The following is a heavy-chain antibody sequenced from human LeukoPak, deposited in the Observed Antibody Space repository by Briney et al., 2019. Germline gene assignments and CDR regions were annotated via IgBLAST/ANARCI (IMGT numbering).Heavy chain of an antibody. Sequence: VSVKVSCKASGYTFTSYFIHWVRQAPGQGLEWMGIINPSGRTTSYAQKFQGRVTMTRDTSTSTVYMELSSLRSEDTAVYYCARGESSTKFGYWGQGTLVTVSS. V-gene: IGHV1-46*01. CDR3: ARGESSTKFGY. CDR2: INPSGRTT. J-gene: IGHJ4*02. D-gene: IGHD6-13*01. CDR1: GYTFTSYF.